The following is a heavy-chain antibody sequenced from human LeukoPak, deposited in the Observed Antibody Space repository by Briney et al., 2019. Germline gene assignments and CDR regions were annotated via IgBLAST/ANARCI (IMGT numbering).Heavy chain of an antibody. V-gene: IGHV3-30*18. CDR3: AKGSSITMVRGVIGY. J-gene: IGHJ4*02. CDR2: ISYDGSNK. D-gene: IGHD3-10*01. Sequence: QPGRSLRLSCAASGFTFSSYGMPWVRQAPGKGLEWVAVISYDGSNKYYADSVKGRFTISRDNSKNTLYLQMNSLRAEDTAVYYCAKGSSITMVRGVIGYWGQGTLVTVSS. CDR1: GFTFSSYG.